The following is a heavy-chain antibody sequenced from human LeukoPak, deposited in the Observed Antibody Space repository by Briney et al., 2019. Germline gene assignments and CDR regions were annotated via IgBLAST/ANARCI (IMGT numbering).Heavy chain of an antibody. CDR1: GYILTELS. V-gene: IGHV1-24*01. J-gene: IGHJ6*02. Sequence: ASVKVSCKVSGYILTELSIHWVRQAPGKGLEWMGGFDPEDGETIYAQKFQGRVTMTEDTSTDTAYMELSSLRSEDTAVYYCATERRWLRVYGMDVWGQGTTVTVSS. CDR2: FDPEDGET. CDR3: ATERRWLRVYGMDV. D-gene: IGHD4-23*01.